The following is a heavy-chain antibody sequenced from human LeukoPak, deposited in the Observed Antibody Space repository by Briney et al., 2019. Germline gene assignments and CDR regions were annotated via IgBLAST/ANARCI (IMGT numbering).Heavy chain of an antibody. CDR1: GGSISSGSYY. J-gene: IGHJ5*02. CDR3: ARRVLRYFDWLKSRSSWFDP. Sequence: PSETLSLTCTVSGGSISSGSYYWNWIRQPAGKGLEWIGRIHTSGSTNYNPSLKSRITISVDTSKNQFSLKLSSVTAADTAVYYCARRVLRYFDWLKSRSSWFDPWGQGTLVTVSS. V-gene: IGHV4-61*02. D-gene: IGHD3-9*01. CDR2: IHTSGST.